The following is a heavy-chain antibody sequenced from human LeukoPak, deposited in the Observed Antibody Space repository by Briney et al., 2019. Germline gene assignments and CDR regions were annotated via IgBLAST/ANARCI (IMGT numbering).Heavy chain of an antibody. CDR3: VTYYFDSSGPKKNY. J-gene: IGHJ4*02. D-gene: IGHD3-22*01. CDR1: GGSFSGYY. CDR2: INHSGST. Sequence: KTSETLSLTCAVYGGSFSGYYWSWIRQPPGKGLEWIGEINHSGSTNYNPSLKSRVTISADTSKKQFSLKLSSVTAADTAVYYCVTYYFDSSGPKKNYWGQGTLVTVSS. V-gene: IGHV4-34*01.